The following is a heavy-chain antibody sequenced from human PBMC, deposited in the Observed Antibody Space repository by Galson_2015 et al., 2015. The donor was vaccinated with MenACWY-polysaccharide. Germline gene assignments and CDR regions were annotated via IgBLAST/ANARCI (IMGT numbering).Heavy chain of an antibody. CDR2: LSKSGADT. CDR3: AKDFHWCVMDV. D-gene: IGHD3-9*01. V-gene: IGHV3-23*01. Sequence: SLRLSCAAYGFTFNNYYMAWVRQAPGKGPEWVSALSKSGADTFYADSVRGRFTISRDNSQNTLYLHMNSLRLEDTAIYYCAKDFHWCVMDVCGHGTTVTVSS. CDR1: GFTFNNYY. J-gene: IGHJ6*02.